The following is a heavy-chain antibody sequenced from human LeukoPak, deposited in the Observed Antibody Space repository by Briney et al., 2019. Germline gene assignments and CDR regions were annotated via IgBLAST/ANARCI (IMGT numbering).Heavy chain of an antibody. V-gene: IGHV3-7*01. D-gene: IGHD3-22*01. CDR1: GFTFSSYW. CDR3: AKWYYDSSGSRPNDAFDI. Sequence: GGSLRLSCAASGFTFSSYWMSWVRQAPGKGLEWVANIKQDGSEKYYVDSVKGRFTISRDNAKNSLYLQMNSLRAEDTAVYYCAKWYYDSSGSRPNDAFDIWGQGTMVTVSS. CDR2: IKQDGSEK. J-gene: IGHJ3*02.